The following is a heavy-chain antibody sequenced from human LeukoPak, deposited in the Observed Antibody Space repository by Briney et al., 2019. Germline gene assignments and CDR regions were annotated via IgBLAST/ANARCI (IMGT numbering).Heavy chain of an antibody. CDR2: MNPNSGNT. Sequence: ASVKVSCKASGYTCTSYDINWVRQATGQGLEWMGWMNPNSGNTGYAQKYQGRVTMTRNTSISTAYMELSSLRSEDTAVYYCARGGLWFGESLGYWGQGTLVTVSS. J-gene: IGHJ4*02. V-gene: IGHV1-8*01. D-gene: IGHD3-10*01. CDR1: GYTCTSYD. CDR3: ARGGLWFGESLGY.